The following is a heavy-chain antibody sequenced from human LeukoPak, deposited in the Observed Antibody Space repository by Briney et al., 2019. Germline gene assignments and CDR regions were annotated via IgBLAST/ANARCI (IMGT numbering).Heavy chain of an antibody. Sequence: SETLSLTCAVSGGSISSSNWWSWVRQPPGKGLEWIGEIYHSGSTNYNPSLKSRVTISVDKSKNRFSLKLSSVTAADTAVYYCARATVVVPAAMTDWGQGTLVTVSS. D-gene: IGHD2-2*01. CDR3: ARATVVVPAAMTD. CDR1: GGSISSSNW. J-gene: IGHJ4*02. V-gene: IGHV4-4*02. CDR2: IYHSGST.